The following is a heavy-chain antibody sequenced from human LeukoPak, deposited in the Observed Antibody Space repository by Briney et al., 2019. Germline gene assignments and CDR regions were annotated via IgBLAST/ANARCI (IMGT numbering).Heavy chain of an antibody. CDR2: MKSRTDGGTT. Sequence: GRTLSLSCAASGFTPSNAWMSSVRQAPSPRLEGGSRMKSRTDGGTTDYAAPVTGRFTIYIDDSKNALYLQMNSLNAEDTAGYVCTRIGEWELLRPEDWGGQGTLVTVSS. CDR3: TRIGEWELLRPEDW. V-gene: IGHV3-15*01. CDR1: GFTPSNAW. D-gene: IGHD1-26*01. J-gene: IGHJ4*02.